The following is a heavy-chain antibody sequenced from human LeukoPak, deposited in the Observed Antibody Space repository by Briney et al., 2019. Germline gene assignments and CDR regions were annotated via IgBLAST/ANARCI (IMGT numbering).Heavy chain of an antibody. D-gene: IGHD1-26*01. Sequence: ASVKVSRKASAYTFNSYGISWVRQAPGQGLEWMGWISPYNGNTNYAQKLQGRVTMTTDTSTSTAKMELRRLRSDDTAVYYCAREGDGSYYFDYWGQGTLVTVSS. J-gene: IGHJ4*02. V-gene: IGHV1-18*01. CDR3: AREGDGSYYFDY. CDR2: ISPYNGNT. CDR1: AYTFNSYG.